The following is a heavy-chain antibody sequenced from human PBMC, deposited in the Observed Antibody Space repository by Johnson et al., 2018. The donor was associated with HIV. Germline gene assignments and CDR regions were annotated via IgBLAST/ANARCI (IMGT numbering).Heavy chain of an antibody. CDR2: ISYDGSNK. Sequence: QVQLVESGGGLVKPGGSLRLSCAASGFTFSSYGIHWVRQAPGKGLEWVAVISYDGSNKYYADSVKGRFTISRDNSENTLYLQMNSLRAEDTAVYYCAGAVVVVSWGGDDTFDIWGQGTMVTVSS. CDR3: AGAVVVVSWGGDDTFDI. D-gene: IGHD3-22*01. CDR1: GFTFSSYG. V-gene: IGHV3-30*19. J-gene: IGHJ3*02.